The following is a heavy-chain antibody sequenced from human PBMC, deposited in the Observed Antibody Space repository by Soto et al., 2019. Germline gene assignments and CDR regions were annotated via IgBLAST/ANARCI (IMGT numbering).Heavy chain of an antibody. CDR3: AKTRGTYYYYYYGMDV. CDR2: ISYDGSNK. V-gene: IGHV3-30*18. CDR1: GFTFSSYG. J-gene: IGHJ6*02. D-gene: IGHD3-16*01. Sequence: GGSLRLSCAASGFTFSSYGMHWVRQAPGKGLEWVAVISYDGSNKYYADYVKGRFTISRDNSKNTLYLQMNSLRAEDTAVYYCAKTRGTYYYYYYGMDVWGQGTTVTVSS.